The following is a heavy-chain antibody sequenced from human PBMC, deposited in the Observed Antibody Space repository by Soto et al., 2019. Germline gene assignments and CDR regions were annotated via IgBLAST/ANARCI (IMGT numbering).Heavy chain of an antibody. J-gene: IGHJ4*02. V-gene: IGHV3-30*18. D-gene: IGHD3-9*01. Sequence: GGSLRLPCAASGFTFSSYGMHWVRQAPGKGLEWVAVISYDGSNKYYADSVKGRFTISRDNSKNTLYLQMNSLRAEDTAVYYCAKAHDPGLRYFDWLLSPTDYWGQGTLVTVSS. CDR2: ISYDGSNK. CDR1: GFTFSSYG. CDR3: AKAHDPGLRYFDWLLSPTDY.